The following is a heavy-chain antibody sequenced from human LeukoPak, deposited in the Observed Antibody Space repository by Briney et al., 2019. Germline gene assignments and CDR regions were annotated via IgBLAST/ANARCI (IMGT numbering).Heavy chain of an antibody. Sequence: TAGESLKISCKGSGYSFTSYWIGWVRQMPGKGLEWMGIIYPGDSDTRYSPSFQGQVTISAEKSISTAYLQWSSLKASDTAMYYCARQDGMYYYYAFDIWGQGTMVTVSP. CDR3: ARQDGMYYYYAFDI. J-gene: IGHJ3*02. D-gene: IGHD3-10*01. CDR1: GYSFTSYW. V-gene: IGHV5-51*01. CDR2: IYPGDSDT.